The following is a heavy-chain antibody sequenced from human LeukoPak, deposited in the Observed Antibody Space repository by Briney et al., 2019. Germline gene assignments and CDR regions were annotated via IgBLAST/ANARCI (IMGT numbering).Heavy chain of an antibody. Sequence: GASVKLSCKASGYSFTGYYMHWVRQAPGQGLEWMGCIYPNTGGTTYAQNFQGRVTMTRDTSITTAYLELSRLRPDDTAVYYCARADGSSGWYRDNWFDPWGQGTLVTVSS. CDR2: IYPNTGGT. CDR1: GYSFTGYY. V-gene: IGHV1-2*02. J-gene: IGHJ5*02. CDR3: ARADGSSGWYRDNWFDP. D-gene: IGHD6-19*01.